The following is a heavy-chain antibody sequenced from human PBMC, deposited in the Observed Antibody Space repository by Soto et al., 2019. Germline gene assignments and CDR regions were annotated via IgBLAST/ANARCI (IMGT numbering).Heavy chain of an antibody. J-gene: IGHJ4*02. CDR1: GGTFSSYA. CDR3: ARERGITAADPFDY. CDR2: IIPIFGTA. D-gene: IGHD6-13*01. Sequence: ASVKVSCKASGGTFSSYAISWVRQAPGQGLEWMGGIIPIFGTANYAQKFQGRVTITAGESTSTAYMELSSLRSEDTDVYYYARERGITAADPFDYWGQGTLVTVSS. V-gene: IGHV1-69*13.